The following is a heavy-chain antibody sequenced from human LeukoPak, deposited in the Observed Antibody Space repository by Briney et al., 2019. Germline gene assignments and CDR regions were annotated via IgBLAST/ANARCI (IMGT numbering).Heavy chain of an antibody. CDR2: INPTHGGT. D-gene: IGHD4-17*01. J-gene: IGHJ4*02. V-gene: IGHV1-2*02. CDR3: AIVTTADGY. Sequence: GASVKVSCKASGGTFSSYAISWVRQAPGQGLEWMGWINPTHGGTNFAQKFQGRVTMTRDTSITTAYMELTRLISDDTAMYYCAIVTTADGYWGQGTPLTVSS. CDR1: GGTFSSYA.